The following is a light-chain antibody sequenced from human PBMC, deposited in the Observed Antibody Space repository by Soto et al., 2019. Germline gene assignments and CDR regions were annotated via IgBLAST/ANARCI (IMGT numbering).Light chain of an antibody. CDR3: SSYTSSSTPYV. CDR1: SSDVCGYNY. V-gene: IGLV2-14*01. Sequence: QSALTQPASVSGSPGQSITISCTGTSSDVCGYNYVSWYQQHPGKAPKLMIYEVSNRPSGVSNRFSGSQSGNTASLPISGLQAEDEADYYCSSYTSSSTPYVFGTGTKLTV. CDR2: EVS. J-gene: IGLJ1*01.